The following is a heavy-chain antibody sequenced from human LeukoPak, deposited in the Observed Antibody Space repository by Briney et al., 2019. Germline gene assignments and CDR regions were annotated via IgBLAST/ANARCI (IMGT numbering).Heavy chain of an antibody. Sequence: GSLRLSCAASGFTFSSYSMNWVRQAPGKGLEWVSSISSSSSYIYYADSVKGRFTISRDNAKNSLYLQMNSLRAEDTAVYYCARDPDLTGHFDYWGQGTLVTVSS. D-gene: IGHD7-27*01. CDR2: ISSSSSYI. J-gene: IGHJ4*02. CDR1: GFTFSSYS. CDR3: ARDPDLTGHFDY. V-gene: IGHV3-21*01.